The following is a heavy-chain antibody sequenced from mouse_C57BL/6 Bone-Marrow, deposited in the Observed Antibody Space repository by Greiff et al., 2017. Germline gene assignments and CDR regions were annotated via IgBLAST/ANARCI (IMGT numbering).Heavy chain of an antibody. CDR1: GYTFTDYN. Sequence: EVKLQESGPELVKPGASVKMSCKASGYTFTDYNMHWVKQSHGKSLEWIGYINPNNGGTSYNQKFKGKATLTVNKSSSTAYMELRSLTSEDSAVYYCARMNYYGSSLAWFAYWGQGTLVTVSA. CDR3: ARMNYYGSSLAWFAY. V-gene: IGHV1-22*01. CDR2: INPNNGGT. D-gene: IGHD1-1*01. J-gene: IGHJ3*01.